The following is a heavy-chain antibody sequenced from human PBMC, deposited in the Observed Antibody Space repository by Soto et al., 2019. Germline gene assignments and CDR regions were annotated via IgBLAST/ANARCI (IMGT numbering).Heavy chain of an antibody. D-gene: IGHD2-2*01. Sequence: KSSETLSLTCTVSGGSISSGGYYWSWIRQHPEKGLEWIGYIYYSGSTYYNPSLKSRVTISVDTSKNQFSLKLSSVTAADTAVYYCARDRCSSTSCYPPGGWFDPWGQGTLVTVSS. CDR1: GGSISSGGYY. CDR3: ARDRCSSTSCYPPGGWFDP. CDR2: IYYSGST. V-gene: IGHV4-31*03. J-gene: IGHJ5*02.